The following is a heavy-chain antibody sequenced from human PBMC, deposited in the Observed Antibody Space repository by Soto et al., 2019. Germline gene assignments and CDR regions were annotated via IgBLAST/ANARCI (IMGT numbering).Heavy chain of an antibody. CDR2: IYYSGST. CDR3: ARLESGGDYVWFDP. Sequence: SETLSLTCTVSGGSISSSSYYWGWIRQPPGKGLEWIGSIYYSGSTYYNPSLKSRVTISVDTSKNQFSLKLSSVTAADTAVYYCARLESGGDYVWFDPWDQGTLVTVSS. D-gene: IGHD4-17*01. V-gene: IGHV4-39*01. CDR1: GGSISSSSYY. J-gene: IGHJ5*02.